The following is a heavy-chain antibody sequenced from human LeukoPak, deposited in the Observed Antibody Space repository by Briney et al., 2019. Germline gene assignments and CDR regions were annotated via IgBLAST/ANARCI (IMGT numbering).Heavy chain of an antibody. J-gene: IGHJ4*02. D-gene: IGHD2-21*01. Sequence: PGRHLRLSCEESGLTVRNYGILRVRQAPGKGLHRVAVIWNEANEKHYADSVKGRLTISKDDSTNTAFLQMDGLRGDDTAMYYCAKGARIVWPTPIDSWGQGTLVSVSS. V-gene: IGHV3-33*02. CDR3: AKGARIVWPTPIDS. CDR1: GLTVRNYG. CDR2: IWNEANEK.